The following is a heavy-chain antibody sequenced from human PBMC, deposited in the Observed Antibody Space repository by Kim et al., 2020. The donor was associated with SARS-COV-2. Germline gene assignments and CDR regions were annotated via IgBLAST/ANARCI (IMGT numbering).Heavy chain of an antibody. CDR1: GFTFSSYG. Sequence: GGFLRLSCAASGFTFSSYGMHWVRQAPGKGLEWVAVISYDGSNKYYADSVKGRFTISRDNSKNTLYLQMNSLRAEDTAVYYCAKMGCSSTSCYVGGFD. J-gene: IGHJ3*01. CDR3: AKMGCSSTSCYVGGFD. V-gene: IGHV3-30*18. CDR2: ISYDGSNK. D-gene: IGHD2-2*01.